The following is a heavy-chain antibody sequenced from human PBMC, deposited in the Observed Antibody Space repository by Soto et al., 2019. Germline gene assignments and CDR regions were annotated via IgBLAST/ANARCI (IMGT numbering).Heavy chain of an antibody. V-gene: IGHV4-30-4*01. D-gene: IGHD6-6*01. Sequence: TLSLTCTVSAGSISSGDYYWSWIRQPPGKGLEWIGYIYYSGSTYYNPSLKSRVTISVDTSKNQFSLKLSSVTAADTAVYYCASGLSEYSSSFDYWGQGTLVTVSS. CDR1: AGSISSGDYY. J-gene: IGHJ4*02. CDR3: ASGLSEYSSSFDY. CDR2: IYYSGST.